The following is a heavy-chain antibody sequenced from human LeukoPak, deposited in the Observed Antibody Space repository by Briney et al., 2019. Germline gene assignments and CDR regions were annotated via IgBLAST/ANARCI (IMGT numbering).Heavy chain of an antibody. CDR3: ARGGYCTDGSCPFDY. V-gene: IGHV4-59*01. J-gene: IGHJ4*02. CDR1: GGSITPYS. CDR2: IYYTGAT. D-gene: IGHD2-15*01. Sequence: SETLSLTCTVSGGSITPYSWSWIRQPPGKGPEWIGYIYYTGATNYNPSLKSRVTISVVTSKNQISLNLNSVSAADAAVYYCARGGYCTDGSCPFDYWGQGTLVTVSS.